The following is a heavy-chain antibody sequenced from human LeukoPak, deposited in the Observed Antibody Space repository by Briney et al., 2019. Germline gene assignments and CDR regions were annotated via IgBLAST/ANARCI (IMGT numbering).Heavy chain of an antibody. CDR2: ISFTGTT. J-gene: IGHJ3*01. V-gene: IGHV4-31*03. D-gene: IGHD1-26*01. CDR1: GGSFSSGSSY. CDR3: ARWGEDVKDSFDV. Sequence: SETLSLTCTVSGGSFSSGSSYWSWLRQHPVKGPEWIGYISFTGTTYYNLSLKSRVRISSDTSKNQFSLNLRSVSAADTAVYFCARWGEDVKDSFDVWGQGTLVTVSS.